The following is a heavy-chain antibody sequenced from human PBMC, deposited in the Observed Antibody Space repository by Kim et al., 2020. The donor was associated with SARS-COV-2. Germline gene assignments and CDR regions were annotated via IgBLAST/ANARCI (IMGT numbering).Heavy chain of an antibody. Sequence: GGSLRLSCAASGFTFSDYYMSWIRQAPGKGLQWVSYISSSGSTIYYADSVKGRFTISRDNAKNSLYLQMNSLRAEDTAVYYCARDLEYDILTGYYPDAFDIWGQGTMVTVSS. CDR3: ARDLEYDILTGYYPDAFDI. CDR2: ISSSGSTI. CDR1: GFTFSDYY. V-gene: IGHV3-11*01. J-gene: IGHJ3*02. D-gene: IGHD3-9*01.